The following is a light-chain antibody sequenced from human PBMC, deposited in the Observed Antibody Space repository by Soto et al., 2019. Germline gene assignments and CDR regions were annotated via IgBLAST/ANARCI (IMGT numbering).Light chain of an antibody. CDR3: SSYAGSVHV. Sequence: QSALTQPRSVSGSPGQSVTISCTGTSSDVGAYNYVSWYQQHPGKAPKVMISDVNSRPSGVPDRVSGSKSGNTASLTISGAQAEDDADYCSSSYAGSVHVFGTGTKLTVL. CDR2: DVN. J-gene: IGLJ1*01. CDR1: SSDVGAYNY. V-gene: IGLV2-11*01.